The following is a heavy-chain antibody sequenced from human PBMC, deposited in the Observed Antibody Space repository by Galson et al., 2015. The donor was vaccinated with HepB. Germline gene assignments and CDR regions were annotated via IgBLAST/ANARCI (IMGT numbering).Heavy chain of an antibody. V-gene: IGHV3-23*01. CDR3: AKGGSSGVTNWYDP. D-gene: IGHD6-19*01. CDR2: ISASGSGT. J-gene: IGHJ5*02. Sequence: SLRLSCAASGITFGNYAMSWVRRGPGKGLEWVSSISASGSGTYYADSVKGRFTISRDNAKNTVYLQMNSLRAEDTAVYYCAKGGSSGVTNWYDPWGQGTLVTVSS. CDR1: GITFGNYA.